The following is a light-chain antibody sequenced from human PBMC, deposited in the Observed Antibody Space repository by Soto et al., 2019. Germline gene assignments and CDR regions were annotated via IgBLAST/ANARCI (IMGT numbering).Light chain of an antibody. J-gene: IGKJ1*01. CDR3: QQSYSTPRT. Sequence: DIQMTQSPSSLSASVGDRVTITCRASRSVTSYLNWYQQKPGKAPKLLIYGASSLQSGVPSRFSGSGSGTDFTLTISSLQPEDFGTYYCQQSYSTPRTFGQGTKVDIK. CDR1: RSVTSY. V-gene: IGKV1-39*01. CDR2: GAS.